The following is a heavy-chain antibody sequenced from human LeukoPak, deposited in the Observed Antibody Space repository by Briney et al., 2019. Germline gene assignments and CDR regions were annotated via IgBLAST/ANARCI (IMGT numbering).Heavy chain of an antibody. V-gene: IGHV1-8*03. Sequence: ASVKVSCKASGYTFTSYDINWVRQATGQGLEWMGWMNPNSGNTGYAQKFQGRVTITADKSTSTAYMELSSLRSEDTAVYYCAREGNGYRFDYWGQGTLVTVSS. CDR1: GYTFTSYD. D-gene: IGHD5-18*01. J-gene: IGHJ4*02. CDR2: MNPNSGNT. CDR3: AREGNGYRFDY.